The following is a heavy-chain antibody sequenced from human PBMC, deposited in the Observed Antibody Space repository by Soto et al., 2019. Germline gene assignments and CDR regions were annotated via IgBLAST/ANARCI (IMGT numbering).Heavy chain of an antibody. CDR3: AKDRETPRYNYYMDA. CDR1: GFTFSSYA. CDR2: VSDSGGST. D-gene: IGHD3-10*01. Sequence: PGGSLRLSCAASGFTFSSYAMSWVRQAPGKGLEWIAAVSDSGGSTYYADSVKGRFTISRDNSKNTLYLQMNSLGAEDTAVYYCAKDRETPRYNYYMDAWGQGTTVTFSS. V-gene: IGHV3-23*01. J-gene: IGHJ6*03.